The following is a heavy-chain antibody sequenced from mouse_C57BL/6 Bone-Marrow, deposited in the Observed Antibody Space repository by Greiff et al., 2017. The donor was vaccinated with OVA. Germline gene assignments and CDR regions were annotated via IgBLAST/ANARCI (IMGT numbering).Heavy chain of an antibody. CDR3: ARGDGNSSWFAY. Sequence: LQQPGAELVMPGASVKLSCKASGYTFTSYWMHWVKQRPGQGLEWIGEIDPSDSYTNYTQKFKGKSTLTVDKSSITAYMQLSSLTSEDSAVYYCARGDGNSSWFAYWGQGTLVTVSA. V-gene: IGHV1-69*01. J-gene: IGHJ3*01. CDR2: IDPSDSYT. CDR1: GYTFTSYW. D-gene: IGHD2-1*01.